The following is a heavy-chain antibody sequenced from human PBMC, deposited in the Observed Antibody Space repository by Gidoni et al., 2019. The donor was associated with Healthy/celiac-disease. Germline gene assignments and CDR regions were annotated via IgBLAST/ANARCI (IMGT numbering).Heavy chain of an antibody. CDR1: GFTFSSYS. Sequence: EVQLVESGGGLVKPGGSLRLSCAASGFTFSSYSMNWVRQAPGKGLEWVSSISSSSSYIYYADSVKGRFTISRDNAKNSLYLQMNSLRAEDTAVYYCAGGFIAVAGPLGYWGQGTLVTVSS. D-gene: IGHD6-19*01. V-gene: IGHV3-21*01. J-gene: IGHJ4*02. CDR2: ISSSSSYI. CDR3: AGGFIAVAGPLGY.